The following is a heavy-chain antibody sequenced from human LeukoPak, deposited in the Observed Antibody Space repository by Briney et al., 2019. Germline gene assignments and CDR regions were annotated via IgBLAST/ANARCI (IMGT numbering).Heavy chain of an antibody. CDR3: AKDENGYELPTHFDY. J-gene: IGHJ4*02. CDR2: ISGSGGSA. Sequence: PGGSLRLSCAASGFTFSNYAMSWVRQAPGKGLEWVSAISGSGGSAYYADSVKGRFTISRDNSKNTLYLQMNSLRAEDTAVYYCAKDENGYELPTHFDYWGQGTLVTVSS. V-gene: IGHV3-23*01. D-gene: IGHD5-12*01. CDR1: GFTFSNYA.